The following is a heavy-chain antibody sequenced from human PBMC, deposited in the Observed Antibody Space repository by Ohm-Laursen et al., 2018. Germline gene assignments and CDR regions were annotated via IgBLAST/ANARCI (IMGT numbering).Heavy chain of an antibody. V-gene: IGHV4-38-2*01. Sequence: GTLSLTCAVSGYSISSGYFWGWIRQPPGKGLEWIGTIYHSGSTYYNPTLKSRVTISVDTSKNQFSLKLSSVTAADTALYYCARGLWWFDPWGQGTLVTVSS. J-gene: IGHJ5*02. CDR1: GYSISSGYF. CDR3: ARGLWWFDP. CDR2: IYHSGST.